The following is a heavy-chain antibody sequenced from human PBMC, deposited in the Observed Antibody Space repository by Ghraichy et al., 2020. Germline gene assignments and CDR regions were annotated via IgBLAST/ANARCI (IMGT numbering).Heavy chain of an antibody. CDR3: ARARQNFDSGYDHARELDY. D-gene: IGHD5-12*01. V-gene: IGHV1-18*01. J-gene: IGHJ4*02. Sequence: ASVKVSCKTSGYTFDNYGITWVRQAPGQGLEWMGWISIYNGNTNFPQKFQGRVSLTTDTYTTTAYMTLRSLSPDDTAVYYCARARQNFDSGYDHARELDYWGQGTLVTVSS. CDR2: ISIYNGNT. CDR1: GYTFDNYG.